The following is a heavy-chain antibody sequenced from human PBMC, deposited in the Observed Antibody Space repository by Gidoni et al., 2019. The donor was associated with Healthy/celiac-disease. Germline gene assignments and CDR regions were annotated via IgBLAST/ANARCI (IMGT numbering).Heavy chain of an antibody. CDR3: AVGSTVTTARDYYYMDV. D-gene: IGHD4-17*01. CDR1: GYTFPGYH. J-gene: IGHJ6*03. Sequence: QVQLVQSGAEVKKPGASVQVSCKASGYTFPGYHMHWVRQAPGQGLEWMGWINPNSGGTNYAQKFQGRVTMTRDTSISTAYMELSRLRSDDTAVYYCAVGSTVTTARDYYYMDVWGKGTTVTVSS. V-gene: IGHV1-2*02. CDR2: INPNSGGT.